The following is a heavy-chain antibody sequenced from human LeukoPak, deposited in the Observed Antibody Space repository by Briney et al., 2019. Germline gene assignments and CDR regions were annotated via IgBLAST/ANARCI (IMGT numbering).Heavy chain of an antibody. V-gene: IGHV3-74*01. Sequence: GGSLRLSCAASGNYWMHWVRQAPGKGLVWVSHINSDGSWTGYADSVKGRFTISKDNAKNTVYLQMNNLRAEDTAVYYCVSLYETYWGRGTLVTVSS. CDR2: INSDGSWT. CDR3: VSLYETY. D-gene: IGHD2/OR15-2a*01. CDR1: GNYW. J-gene: IGHJ4*02.